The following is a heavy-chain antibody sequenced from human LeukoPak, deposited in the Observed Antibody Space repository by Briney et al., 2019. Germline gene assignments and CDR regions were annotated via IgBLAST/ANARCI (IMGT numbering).Heavy chain of an antibody. Sequence: PGRSLRLSCAASGFTLSGYGMHWVRQAPGKGLEWVAVIWYDGSNKNYADSVKGRFTISRDNSKNTLYLQMNSLRAEDTAVYYSARDLGIAARPYQKIDLALGNWFDPWGQGTLVTVSS. CDR1: GFTLSGYG. J-gene: IGHJ5*02. V-gene: IGHV3-33*01. CDR2: IWYDGSNK. CDR3: ARDLGIAARPYQKIDLALGNWFDP. D-gene: IGHD6-6*01.